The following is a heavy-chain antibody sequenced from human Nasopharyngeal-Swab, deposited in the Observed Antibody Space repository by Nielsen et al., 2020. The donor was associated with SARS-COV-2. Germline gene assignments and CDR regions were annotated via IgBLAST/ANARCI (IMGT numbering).Heavy chain of an antibody. CDR3: ARKKQLVRPFDY. V-gene: IGHV1-2*06. D-gene: IGHD6-13*01. CDR1: GYTFIGYD. Sequence: ASVKVSCKASGYTFIGYDIHWVRQAPGQGLEWMARFNPKSGGTNFAQKFQGRVTMTRDTSLSTGYMELSSLRSDDTAVYYCARKKQLVRPFDYWGQGTLVTVSS. J-gene: IGHJ4*02. CDR2: FNPKSGGT.